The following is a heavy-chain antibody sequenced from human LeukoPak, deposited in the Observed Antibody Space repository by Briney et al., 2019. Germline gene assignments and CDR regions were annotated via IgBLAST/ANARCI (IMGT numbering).Heavy chain of an antibody. Sequence: ASVKVSCKASGYTFTSYYMHWVRQAPGQGLEWMGIINPSGGSTSHAQKFQGRVTMTRDTSTSTVYMELSSLRSEDTAVYYCARDLGSSWYEVYYYYGMDVWGQGTTVTVSS. D-gene: IGHD6-13*01. CDR2: INPSGGST. CDR3: ARDLGSSWYEVYYYYGMDV. J-gene: IGHJ6*02. CDR1: GYTFTSYY. V-gene: IGHV1-46*01.